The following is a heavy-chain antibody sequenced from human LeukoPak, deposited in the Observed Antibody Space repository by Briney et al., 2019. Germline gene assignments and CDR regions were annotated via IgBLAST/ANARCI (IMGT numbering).Heavy chain of an antibody. V-gene: IGHV4-34*01. Sequence: PSETLSLTCAVYGGSFSGYYWSWIRQPPGKGLEWIGEINHSGSTNYNPSLKSRVTISVDTSNNQFSLKLSSVTAADTAVYYCARGTTIFGVVKSTNWFDPWGQGTLVTVSS. CDR2: INHSGST. J-gene: IGHJ5*02. CDR1: GGSFSGYY. D-gene: IGHD3-3*01. CDR3: ARGTTIFGVVKSTNWFDP.